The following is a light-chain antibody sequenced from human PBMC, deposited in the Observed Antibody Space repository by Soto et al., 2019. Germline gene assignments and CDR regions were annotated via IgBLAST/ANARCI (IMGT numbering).Light chain of an antibody. J-gene: IGKJ1*01. Sequence: EIVMTQSPATLSVSPGARATLSCRASQSVGSDLVWYRQKPGQAPRLLISGASNRATGIPDRFSGSGSGTDFTLTISRVEPEDSAMYYCQHYVGSPTFGQGTKVDIK. CDR2: GAS. V-gene: IGKV3-20*01. CDR1: QSVGSD. CDR3: QHYVGSPT.